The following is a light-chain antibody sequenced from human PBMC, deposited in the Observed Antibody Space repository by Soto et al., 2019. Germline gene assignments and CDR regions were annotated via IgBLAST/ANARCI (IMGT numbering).Light chain of an antibody. CDR1: SSNIGGNS. J-gene: IGLJ1*01. Sequence: QKVTISCSGSSSNIGGNSVSWYQQLPGTAPKLLIYDDNKRPSGIPDRSSGSKSGTSATLGITGFQTGDEADYYCGSWDSSLSAYVFGTGTKVTVL. CDR2: DDN. CDR3: GSWDSSLSAYV. V-gene: IGLV1-51*01.